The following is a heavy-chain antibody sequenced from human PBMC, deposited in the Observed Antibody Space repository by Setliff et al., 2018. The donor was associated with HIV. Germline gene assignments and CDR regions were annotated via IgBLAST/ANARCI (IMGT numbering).Heavy chain of an antibody. D-gene: IGHD3-22*01. Sequence: ASVKVSCKASGYTFTSYGISWVRQAPGQGLEWMGWISAYNGNTNYAQKLQGRVTMTTDTSTSTAYMELTSLRSDDTAVYYCARDYYDSSGYIFFPGLPDYWGQGTLVTVSS. CDR1: GYTFTSYG. CDR3: ARDYYDSSGYIFFPGLPDY. J-gene: IGHJ4*02. V-gene: IGHV1-18*01. CDR2: ISAYNGNT.